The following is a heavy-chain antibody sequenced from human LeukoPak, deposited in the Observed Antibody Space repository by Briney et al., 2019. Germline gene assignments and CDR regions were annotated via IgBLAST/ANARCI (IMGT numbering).Heavy chain of an antibody. CDR1: GFTFSSYS. D-gene: IGHD3-3*01. Sequence: GGSLRLSCAVSGFTFSSYSMNFVRQAPGKGLEWVSYISRSSGIIYYADSVKGRFTISRDNAKNSLYLQMNSLRAEDTAVYYCARGITIIGVVIYKYYYYMDVWGKGTTVTVSS. V-gene: IGHV3-48*01. CDR3: ARGITIIGVVIYKYYYYMDV. J-gene: IGHJ6*03. CDR2: ISRSSGII.